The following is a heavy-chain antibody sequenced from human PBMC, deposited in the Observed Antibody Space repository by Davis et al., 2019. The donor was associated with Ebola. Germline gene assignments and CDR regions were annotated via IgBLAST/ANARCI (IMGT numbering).Heavy chain of an antibody. D-gene: IGHD6-19*01. CDR3: ARRDSSGWYPAYDMDV. V-gene: IGHV1-8*02. CDR1: GYTFTSYG. Sequence: ASVKVSCKASGYTFTSYGISWVRQATGQGLEWMGWMNPNSGNTGYAQKFQGRVTMTRDTSTSTVYMELSSLRAEDTAVYYCARRDSSGWYPAYDMDVWGQGTTVTVSS. CDR2: MNPNSGNT. J-gene: IGHJ6*02.